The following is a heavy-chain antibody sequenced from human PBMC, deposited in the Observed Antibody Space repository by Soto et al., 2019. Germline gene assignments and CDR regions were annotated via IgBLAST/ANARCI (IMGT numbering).Heavy chain of an antibody. Sequence: SETLALSYSVSRAAMNSYQWSWIRQPVGKGLEWIGHIHSSGSTNYNPSLKSRVTMSVDTSKNQFSLRLMSLTAADTAVYYCARDQGVAAAGITWFDPWGQGSLVTVSS. CDR3: ARDQGVAAAGITWFDP. D-gene: IGHD6-13*01. CDR2: IHSSGST. J-gene: IGHJ5*02. CDR1: RAAMNSYQ. V-gene: IGHV4-4*07.